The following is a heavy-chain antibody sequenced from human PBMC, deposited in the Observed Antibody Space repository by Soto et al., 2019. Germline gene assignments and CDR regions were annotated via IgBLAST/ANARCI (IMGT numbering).Heavy chain of an antibody. Sequence: ASVKVSCKASGYTFTSYAMHWVRQAPGQRLEWMGWISAGNGNTKYSQKFQGRVTITRDTSASTAYMELSSLRSEDTAVYYCARDFRFEPQDYYYYGMDVWGQGTTVTVSS. D-gene: IGHD3-10*01. V-gene: IGHV1-3*01. CDR1: GYTFTSYA. CDR3: ARDFRFEPQDYYYYGMDV. CDR2: ISAGNGNT. J-gene: IGHJ6*02.